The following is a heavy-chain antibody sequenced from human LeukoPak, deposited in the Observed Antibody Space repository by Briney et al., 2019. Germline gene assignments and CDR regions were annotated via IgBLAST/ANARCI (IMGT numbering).Heavy chain of an antibody. CDR3: ARDDALVATGSFDY. Sequence: ASVKVSCKASGGTFSSYAISWVRQAPGQGLEWMGWISGYNGNTKYAQKLQDRVTMTTDTSTSTAYMELRSLRSDDTAVYYCARDDALVATGSFDYWGLGTLVTVSS. CDR2: ISGYNGNT. V-gene: IGHV1-18*01. D-gene: IGHD5-12*01. CDR1: GGTFSSYA. J-gene: IGHJ4*02.